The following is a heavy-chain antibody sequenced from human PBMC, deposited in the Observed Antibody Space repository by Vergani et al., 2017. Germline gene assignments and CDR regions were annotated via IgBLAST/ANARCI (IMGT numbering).Heavy chain of an antibody. CDR2: INAGNGNT. CDR3: ARDAYYDFWSGVPDY. Sequence: QVQLVQSGAEVKKPGASVKVSCKASGYTFTSYAMHWVRQAPGQRLEWMGWINAGNGNTKYSQKFQGRVTITRDTSASTAYMELSSLRSEDTAVYYCARDAYYDFWSGVPDYWGQGTLVTVSS. D-gene: IGHD3-3*01. CDR1: GYTFTSYA. J-gene: IGHJ4*02. V-gene: IGHV1-3*01.